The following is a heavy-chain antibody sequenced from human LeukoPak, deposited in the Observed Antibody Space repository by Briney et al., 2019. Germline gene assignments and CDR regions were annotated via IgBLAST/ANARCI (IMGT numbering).Heavy chain of an antibody. Sequence: SETLSLTCVVSGGSVSSSKWWSWVRQPPGKGLEWIGQVYHDGGTKYNPSLKSRVTILVDKSKNQFSLKLSSVTAADTAVYFCASQYGSGHCHFDYWGQGTLVFVSP. J-gene: IGHJ4*02. D-gene: IGHD3-10*01. CDR1: GGSVSSSKW. V-gene: IGHV4-4*02. CDR2: VYHDGGT. CDR3: ASQYGSGHCHFDY.